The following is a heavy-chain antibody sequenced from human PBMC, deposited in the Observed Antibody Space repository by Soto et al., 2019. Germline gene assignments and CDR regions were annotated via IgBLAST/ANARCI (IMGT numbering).Heavy chain of an antibody. CDR3: ARDLPDRYCSSTSCLSKWFDP. J-gene: IGHJ5*02. Sequence: ASVKVSCKASGYTFTSYYMHWVRQAPGQGLEWMGIINPSGGSTSYAQKFQGRVTMTRDTSTSTVYMELSSLRSEDTAVYYCARDLPDRYCSSTSCLSKWFDPWGQGTLVTVSS. D-gene: IGHD2-2*01. V-gene: IGHV1-46*03. CDR1: GYTFTSYY. CDR2: INPSGGST.